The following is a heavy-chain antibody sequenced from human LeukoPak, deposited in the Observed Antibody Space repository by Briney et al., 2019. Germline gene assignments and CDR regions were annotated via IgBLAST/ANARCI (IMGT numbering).Heavy chain of an antibody. D-gene: IGHD6-19*01. CDR3: ARGYSSGWPNFDY. J-gene: IGHJ4*02. CDR1: GYTLTELS. CDR2: FDPEDGET. Sequence: ASVKVSCKVSGYTLTELSMHWVRQAPGKGLEWMGGFDPEDGETIYAQKFQGRVTMTEDTSTDTAYTELSSLRSDDTAVYYCARGYSSGWPNFDYWGQGTLVTVSS. V-gene: IGHV1-24*01.